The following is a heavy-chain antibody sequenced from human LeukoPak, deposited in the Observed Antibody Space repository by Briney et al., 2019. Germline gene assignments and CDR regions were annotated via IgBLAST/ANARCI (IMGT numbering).Heavy chain of an antibody. CDR1: GGSISSSGSY. CDR2: IYYSGST. V-gene: IGHV4-39*01. Sequence: PSETLSLTCTVSGGSISSSGSYWGWIRRPPGKGLEWIASIYYSGSTYYNPSLKSRVTISVDTSKNQLSLKLSSLTAADTAVYYCARHEYSGSYYGLSWFDPWGQGTLVTVSS. CDR3: ARHEYSGSYYGLSWFDP. J-gene: IGHJ5*02. D-gene: IGHD1-26*01.